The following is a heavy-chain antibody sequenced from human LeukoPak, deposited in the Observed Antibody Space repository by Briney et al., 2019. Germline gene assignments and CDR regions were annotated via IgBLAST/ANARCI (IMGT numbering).Heavy chain of an antibody. D-gene: IGHD3-9*01. Sequence: GGSLRLSCAASGFTFDDYVMHWVRQAPGKGLEWVSGISWNSVRIGYADTVKGRFTISRDNAKKSLFLQMNSLRTEDTALYYCAKYRDLDYDILTGYYGPFDYWGQGTLVTVSS. V-gene: IGHV3-9*01. J-gene: IGHJ4*02. CDR3: AKYRDLDYDILTGYYGPFDY. CDR2: ISWNSVRI. CDR1: GFTFDDYV.